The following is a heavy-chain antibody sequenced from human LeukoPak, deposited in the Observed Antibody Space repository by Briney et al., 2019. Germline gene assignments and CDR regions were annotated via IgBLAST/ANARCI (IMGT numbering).Heavy chain of an antibody. Sequence: SETLSLTCTVSGGSISSYYWSWIRQPAGKGLEWIGRIYTSGSTNYNPSLKSRVTMSVDTSKNQFSLKLSSVTAADTAVYYCARDRASDYVWGSPTYYFDYWGQGTLVTVSS. CDR3: ARDRASDYVWGSPTYYFDY. V-gene: IGHV4-4*07. CDR2: IYTSGST. CDR1: GGSISSYY. J-gene: IGHJ4*02. D-gene: IGHD3-16*01.